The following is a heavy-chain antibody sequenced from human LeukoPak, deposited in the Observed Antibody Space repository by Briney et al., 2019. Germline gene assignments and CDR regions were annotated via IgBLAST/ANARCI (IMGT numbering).Heavy chain of an antibody. J-gene: IGHJ4*02. Sequence: SGGSLRLYCAASGFTFSSNAMIWVRQAPGRGLEWVSAISSSSADTHYADSVKGRFTISTANSKNAMYLQMNSLRVENTAVYYCVREGRGSGYCDYWRQGTRVPVPA. D-gene: IGHD2-15*01. V-gene: IGHV3-23*01. CDR2: ISSSSADT. CDR3: VREGRGSGYCDY. CDR1: GFTFSSNA.